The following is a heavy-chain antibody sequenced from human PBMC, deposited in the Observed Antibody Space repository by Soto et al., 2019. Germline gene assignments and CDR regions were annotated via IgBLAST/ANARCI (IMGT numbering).Heavy chain of an antibody. D-gene: IGHD3-16*01. CDR2: FHSSGST. CDR1: GGSIISYY. CDR3: VRDGGGNDP. V-gene: IGHV4-4*07. J-gene: IGHJ5*02. Sequence: SETLSLTCTVSGGSIISYYCIWIRQPAGKGLEWVGRFHSSGSTNYNPSLKSRLTMSVDTSKNQFSLKLSSVTAADTAVYYCVRDGGGNDPWGQGIPVTVSS.